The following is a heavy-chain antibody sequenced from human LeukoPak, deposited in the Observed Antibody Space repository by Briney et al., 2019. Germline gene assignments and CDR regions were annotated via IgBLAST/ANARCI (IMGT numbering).Heavy chain of an antibody. J-gene: IGHJ3*02. CDR3: AKDTSYCSGGSCYSKAFDI. CDR2: ISWNSGSI. Sequence: GGSLRPSCAASGFTFDDYAMHWVRQAPGKGLEWVSGISWNSGSIGYADSVKGRFTISRDNAKNSLYLQMNSLRAEDTALYYCAKDTSYCSGGSCYSKAFDIWGQGTMVTVSS. CDR1: GFTFDDYA. D-gene: IGHD2-15*01. V-gene: IGHV3-9*01.